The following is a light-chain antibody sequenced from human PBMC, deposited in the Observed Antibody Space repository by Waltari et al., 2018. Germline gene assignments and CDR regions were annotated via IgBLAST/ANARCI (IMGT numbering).Light chain of an antibody. J-gene: IGKJ4*01. CDR1: QSVSSN. Sequence: EILMTPSPATLSVSPGESATLPCRASQSVSSNLAWYQQKPGQAPRLLIYATSTRATGVPDRFSGSGSETEFTLTISSLQSEDFAVYYCQQYNNWPPATFGGGTKVEIK. CDR2: ATS. CDR3: QQYNNWPPAT. V-gene: IGKV3-15*01.